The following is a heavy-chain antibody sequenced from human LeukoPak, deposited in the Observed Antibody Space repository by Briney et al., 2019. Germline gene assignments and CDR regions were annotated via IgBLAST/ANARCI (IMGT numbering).Heavy chain of an antibody. J-gene: IGHJ5*02. V-gene: IGHV3-23*01. D-gene: IGHD2-15*01. Sequence: PGGTLRLSCAASGFTFSSYGMSWDRQAPGKGLEWVSAISGSGGNTYYADSVKGRFTISRDNSKNTLYLQMNSLGAEDTAVYYCAKGFVVVVSATQSSWFDPWGQGTLVTVSS. CDR1: GFTFSSYG. CDR2: ISGSGGNT. CDR3: AKGFVVVVSATQSSWFDP.